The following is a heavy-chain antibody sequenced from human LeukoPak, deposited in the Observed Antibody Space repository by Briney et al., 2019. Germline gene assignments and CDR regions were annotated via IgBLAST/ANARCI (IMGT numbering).Heavy chain of an antibody. Sequence: SETLSLTCDVSGGSVTSTNWWTWFRQPPGKGLEWVGEVHLDGRTNYNPSLKSRLVMSADLPENHISLKLTSVTAADTAVYYCAREGGFYRPLDYSGQGTLVTVSS. D-gene: IGHD6-25*01. CDR1: GGSVTSTNW. V-gene: IGHV4-4*02. CDR3: AREGGFYRPLDY. CDR2: VHLDGRT. J-gene: IGHJ4*02.